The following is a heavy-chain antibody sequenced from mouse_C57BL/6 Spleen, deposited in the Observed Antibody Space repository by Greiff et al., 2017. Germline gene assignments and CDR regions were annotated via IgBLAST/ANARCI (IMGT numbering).Heavy chain of an antibody. CDR3: ASRGTTVVAHWYFDV. D-gene: IGHD1-1*01. V-gene: IGHV1-55*01. Sequence: QVQLQQPGAELVKPGASVKMSCKASGYTFTSYWITWVKQRPGQGLEWIGDIYPGRGSTNTNEKFKSKATLPVDTSSSTAYMQLSILTSEDSAVYYCASRGTTVVAHWYFDVWGTGTTVTVSS. CDR2: IYPGRGST. J-gene: IGHJ1*03. CDR1: GYTFTSYW.